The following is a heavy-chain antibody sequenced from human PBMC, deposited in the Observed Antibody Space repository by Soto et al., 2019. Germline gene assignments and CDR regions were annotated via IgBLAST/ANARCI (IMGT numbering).Heavy chain of an antibody. CDR3: ARFGIAVSTNWFDP. D-gene: IGHD6-19*01. Sequence: VKVSCKASGGTFSIYAISWVRQAPGQGLEWMGGIIPIFGTANYAQKFQGRVTITADESTSTAYMELSSLRSEDTAVYYCARFGIAVSTNWFDPWGQGTLVTVSS. CDR2: IIPIFGTA. J-gene: IGHJ5*02. CDR1: GGTFSIYA. V-gene: IGHV1-69*01.